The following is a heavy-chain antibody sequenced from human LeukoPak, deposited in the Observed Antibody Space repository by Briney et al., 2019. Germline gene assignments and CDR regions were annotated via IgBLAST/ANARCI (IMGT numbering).Heavy chain of an antibody. D-gene: IGHD2/OR15-2a*01. V-gene: IGHV3-7*01. CDR3: ARSLWPEDF. J-gene: IGHJ4*02. CDR2: INQDGSAK. CDR1: VFTFYNYY. Sequence: GGTLTLSCAASVFTFYNYYMSWVPQAPGKGLECVANINQDGSAKHYIDSVKGRFTISRDNAKKSVYLQMDSLRAEDTAVYYCARSLWPEDFWGQGTLVTVSS.